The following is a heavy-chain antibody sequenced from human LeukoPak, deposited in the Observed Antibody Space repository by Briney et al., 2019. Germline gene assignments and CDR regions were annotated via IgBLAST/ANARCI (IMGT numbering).Heavy chain of an antibody. CDR2: ISGSDGST. D-gene: IGHD5-24*01. CDR3: AKSRLEMATIHYFDY. CDR1: GFTFSNYA. V-gene: IGHV3-23*01. J-gene: IGHJ4*02. Sequence: GGSLRLSCTASGFTFSNYAMSWVRQAPGKGLEWVSTISGSDGSTYYADSVKGRFTISRDNSKNTLYLQMNSLRAEDTAVYYCAKSRLEMATIHYFDYWGQGTLVTVSS.